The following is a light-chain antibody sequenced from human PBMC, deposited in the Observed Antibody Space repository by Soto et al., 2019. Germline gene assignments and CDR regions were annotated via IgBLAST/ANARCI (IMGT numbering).Light chain of an antibody. CDR1: QSTNY. CDR3: QRYGRSQWT. Sequence: EVVLTQSPGTLSLSPGERASLSCRASQSTNYLAWYQQKAGRAPRLLIYGSSTRAAGTPDRFSASGSGTDFTLTISRLEPEDFAVYFCQRYGRSQWTFGQGTKVDIK. CDR2: GSS. J-gene: IGKJ1*01. V-gene: IGKV3-20*01.